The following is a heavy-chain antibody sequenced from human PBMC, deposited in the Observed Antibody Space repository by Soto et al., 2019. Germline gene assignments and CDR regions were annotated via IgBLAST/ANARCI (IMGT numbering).Heavy chain of an antibody. CDR1: GYTFSIYG. D-gene: IGHD3-9*01. V-gene: IGHV1-18*01. CDR3: ARDYYDMLAGYYTRGMDV. Sequence: QVRLVQSGAEVKKSGASVKVSCKTSGYTFSIYGISWVRQAPGQGLEWMGWISGYNGDTNYAQKFQGRVTMTTDTSTNKAYRELRSLRSDDTGVYYCARDYYDMLAGYYTRGMDVWGQGTAVTVSS. J-gene: IGHJ6*02. CDR2: ISGYNGDT.